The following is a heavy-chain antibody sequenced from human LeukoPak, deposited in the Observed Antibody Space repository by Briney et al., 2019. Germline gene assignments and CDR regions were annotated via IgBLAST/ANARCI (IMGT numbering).Heavy chain of an antibody. D-gene: IGHD5-18*01. J-gene: IGHJ4*02. CDR3: ARDGGYSYANSY. V-gene: IGHV1-69*13. CDR2: IIPIFGTA. Sequence: SVKVSCKASGGTFSSYAISWVRQAPGQGLEWMGGIIPIFGTANYAQKFQGRVTITADESTSTAYMELSSLRSEDTAVYYCARDGGYSYANSYWGQGTLVTVSS. CDR1: GGTFSSYA.